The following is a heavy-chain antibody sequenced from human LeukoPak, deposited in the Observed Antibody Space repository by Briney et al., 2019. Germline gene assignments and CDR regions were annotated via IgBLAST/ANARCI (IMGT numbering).Heavy chain of an antibody. Sequence: PGGSLRRSCAASGFTFSSYGMHWVRQAPGKGLEWVAVISYDGSNKYYADSVKGRFTISRDNSKNTLYLQMNSLRAEDTAVYYCANTHDYGDYGDGFDIWGQGTMVTVSS. CDR3: ANTHDYGDYGDGFDI. V-gene: IGHV3-30*18. J-gene: IGHJ3*02. CDR2: ISYDGSNK. D-gene: IGHD4-17*01. CDR1: GFTFSSYG.